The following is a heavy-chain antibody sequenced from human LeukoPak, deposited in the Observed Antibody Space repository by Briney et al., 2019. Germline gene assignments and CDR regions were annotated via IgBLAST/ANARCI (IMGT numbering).Heavy chain of an antibody. J-gene: IGHJ6*02. CDR3: ARDRPRYCSSTSCYDYYYYGMDV. Sequence: GGSLRLSCAASGFTFSSYWMSWVRQAPGKGLEWVANIKQDGSEKYYVDSVKGRFTISRDNAKNSLYLQINSLRAEDTAVYYCARDRPRYCSSTSCYDYYYYGMDVWGQGTTVTVSS. V-gene: IGHV3-7*03. CDR1: GFTFSSYW. D-gene: IGHD2-2*01. CDR2: IKQDGSEK.